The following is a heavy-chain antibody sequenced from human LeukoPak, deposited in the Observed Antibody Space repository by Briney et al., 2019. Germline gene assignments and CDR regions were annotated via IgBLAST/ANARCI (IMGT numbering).Heavy chain of an antibody. D-gene: IGHD4-17*01. CDR1: GFTSSSYW. J-gene: IGHJ4*02. CDR2: IKIDGSSI. CDR3: GRAVTVDDTGYYFDF. V-gene: IGHV3-74*01. Sequence: GGSLRLSCAASGFTSSSYWMHWVRQVPGKGLVWVSRIKIDGSSISYADSVKGRFTISRDNAKNTVYLQMNSLRAEDTAVYYCGRAVTVDDTGYYFDFWSQGTLVTVSS.